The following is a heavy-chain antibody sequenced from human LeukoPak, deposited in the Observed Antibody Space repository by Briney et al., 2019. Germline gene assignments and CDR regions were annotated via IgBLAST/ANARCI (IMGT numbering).Heavy chain of an antibody. CDR2: ISSSSSTI. CDR3: ARDVRHYYGGYYYYMDV. J-gene: IGHJ6*03. D-gene: IGHD3-10*01. V-gene: IGHV3-48*01. Sequence: GGSLRLSCAASGFTFSSYSMNWVRQAPGKGLEWVLYISSSSSTIYYADSVKGRFTISRDNAKNSLYLQMNSLRAEDMAVYYCARDVRHYYGGYYYYMDVWGNGTTVTVSS. CDR1: GFTFSSYS.